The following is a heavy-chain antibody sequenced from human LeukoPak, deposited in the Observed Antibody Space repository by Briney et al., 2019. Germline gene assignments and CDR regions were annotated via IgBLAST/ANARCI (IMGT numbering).Heavy chain of an antibody. CDR2: IYYSGST. J-gene: IGHJ5*02. D-gene: IGHD3-9*01. CDR3: ARDHDILTGSWFDP. V-gene: IGHV4-59*01. Sequence: SETLSLTCTVSGGSISSYYWSWIRQPPGKGLEWIGYIYYSGSTNYNPSLKSRVTISVDTSKNQFSLKLSSVTAADTAVYYCARDHDILTGSWFDPWGQGTLVTVSS. CDR1: GGSISSYY.